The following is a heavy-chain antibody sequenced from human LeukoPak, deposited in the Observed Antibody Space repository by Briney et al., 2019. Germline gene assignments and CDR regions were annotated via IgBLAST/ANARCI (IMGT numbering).Heavy chain of an antibody. J-gene: IGHJ5*02. CDR2: INHSGST. D-gene: IGHD6-19*01. CDR1: GGSFSGYY. Sequence: SETLSLTCAAYGGSFSGYYWSWIRQPPGKGLEWIGEINHSGSTNYNPSLKSRVTISVDTSKNQFSLKLSSVTAADTAVYYCARGGSGRYRNNWFDPWGQGTLVTVSS. V-gene: IGHV4-34*01. CDR3: ARGGSGRYRNNWFDP.